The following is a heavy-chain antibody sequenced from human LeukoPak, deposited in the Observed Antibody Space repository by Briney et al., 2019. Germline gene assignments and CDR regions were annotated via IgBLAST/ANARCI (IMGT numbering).Heavy chain of an antibody. Sequence: SQTLSLTCTVSGGSISTNDYFWSWIRQSPEKGLEWIGYIHYSGITKSNPSLESRLTLSVDTSKNQLSLRLTSVTAAETAVYHCARAPLTTATSDYFDLWGLGTLVTVSS. V-gene: IGHV4-30-4*01. CDR3: ARAPLTTATSDYFDL. CDR1: GGSISTNDYF. CDR2: IHYSGIT. D-gene: IGHD4-17*01. J-gene: IGHJ4*02.